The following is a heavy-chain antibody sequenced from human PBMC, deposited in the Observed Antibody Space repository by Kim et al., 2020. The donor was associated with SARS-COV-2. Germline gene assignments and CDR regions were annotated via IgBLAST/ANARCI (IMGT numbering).Heavy chain of an antibody. Sequence: GGSLRLSCAASGFTFSSYAMSWVRQAPGKGLEWVSAISGSGGSTYYADSVKGRFTISRDNSKNTLYLQMNSLRAEDTAVYYCAKDAHSSGYYYAYYYYGMDVWGQGTTVTVSS. D-gene: IGHD3-22*01. CDR2: ISGSGGST. J-gene: IGHJ6*02. CDR3: AKDAHSSGYYYAYYYYGMDV. CDR1: GFTFSSYA. V-gene: IGHV3-23*01.